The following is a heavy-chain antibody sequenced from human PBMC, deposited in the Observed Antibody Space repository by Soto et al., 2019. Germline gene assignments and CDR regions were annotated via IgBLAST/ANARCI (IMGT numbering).Heavy chain of an antibody. CDR1: GFTFSDYY. Sequence: GGSLRLSCAASGFTFSDYYMSWIRQAPGKGLEWVSYISSSSSYTNYADSVKDRFTISRDNAKNSLYLQMNSLRAEDTAVYYCARESDWGENYYFDYWGQGTLVTVSS. CDR2: ISSSSSYT. V-gene: IGHV3-11*06. J-gene: IGHJ4*02. CDR3: ARESDWGENYYFDY. D-gene: IGHD3-16*01.